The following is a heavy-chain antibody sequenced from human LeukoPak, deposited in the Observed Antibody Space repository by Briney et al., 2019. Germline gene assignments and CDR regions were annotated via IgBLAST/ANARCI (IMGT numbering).Heavy chain of an antibody. J-gene: IGHJ4*02. V-gene: IGHV3-33*01. D-gene: IGHD3-10*01. CDR1: GFTFSSYG. CDR2: IWYDGSNK. CDR3: ARDRLSGSYYSYYFDY. Sequence: GGSLRLSCAASGFTFSSYGMHWVRRAPGKGLEWVAVIWYDGSNKYYADSVKGRFTISRDNSKNTLYLQMNSLRAEDTAVYYCARDRLSGSYYSYYFDYWGQGTLVTVSS.